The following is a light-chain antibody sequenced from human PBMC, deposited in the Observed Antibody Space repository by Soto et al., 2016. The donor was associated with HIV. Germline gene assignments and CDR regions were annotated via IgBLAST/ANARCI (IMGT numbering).Light chain of an antibody. CDR3: QQYNSFPLT. CDR1: QNIHNW. Sequence: DIQMTQSPSSLSASVGDRVTITCRASQNIHNWLAWYQQKPGTAPKSLISAASNLQSDVPSRFSGSGSGTHFTLTISSLQPEDFATYYCQQYNSFPLTFGGGTKVEIK. J-gene: IGKJ4*01. CDR2: AAS. V-gene: IGKV1D-16*01.